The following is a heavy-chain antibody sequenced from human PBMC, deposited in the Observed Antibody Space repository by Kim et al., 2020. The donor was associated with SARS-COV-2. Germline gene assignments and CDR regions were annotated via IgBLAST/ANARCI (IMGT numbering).Heavy chain of an antibody. V-gene: IGHV4-30-2*04. D-gene: IGHD6-6*01. Sequence: NPSLKSRVTISVDTSKNQFSLKLSSVTAADTAVYYCARPSEQLVDNWFDPWGQGTLVTVSS. CDR3: ARPSEQLVDNWFDP. J-gene: IGHJ5*02.